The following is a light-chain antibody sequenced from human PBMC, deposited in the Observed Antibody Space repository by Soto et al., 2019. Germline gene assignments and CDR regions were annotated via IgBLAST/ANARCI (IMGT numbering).Light chain of an antibody. J-gene: IGLJ1*01. CDR1: SSDVGGYKY. CDR3: FSYTSSTAYV. CDR2: EVS. Sequence: QSVLTQPASVSGSAGQSIIISCTGTSSDVGGYKYVSWYQLHPGKAPKLMIYEVSNRPSGISNRFSASKSGNTASLTISGLQAEDEADYYCFSYTSSTAYVFGTGTKVTVL. V-gene: IGLV2-14*01.